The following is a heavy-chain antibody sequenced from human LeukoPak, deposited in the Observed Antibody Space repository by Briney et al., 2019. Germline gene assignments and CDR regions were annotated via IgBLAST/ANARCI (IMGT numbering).Heavy chain of an antibody. CDR2: VNRDGSET. J-gene: IGHJ6*02. V-gene: IGHV3-7*03. CDR1: GFALSSHW. Sequence: GGSLRLSCAASGFALSSHWMTWVRQVPGRGPEWVANVNRDGSETYYLDSVKGRFTISKDNAKNSLHLQMNSLRAEDTALYHCARNNGMDVWGQGTTVIVSS. CDR3: ARNNGMDV.